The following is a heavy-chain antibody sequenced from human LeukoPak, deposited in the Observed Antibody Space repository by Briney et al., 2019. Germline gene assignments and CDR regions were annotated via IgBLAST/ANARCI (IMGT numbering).Heavy chain of an antibody. CDR1: GFTFSSYW. CDR2: ISSSSSYI. CDR3: ARDSRVVVINVWFDP. D-gene: IGHD3-22*01. J-gene: IGHJ5*02. V-gene: IGHV3-21*01. Sequence: PGGSLRLSCAASGFTFSSYWMSWVRQAPGKGLEWVSSISSSSSYIYYADSVKGRFTISRDNAKNSLYLQMNSLRAEDTAVYYCARDSRVVVINVWFDPWGQGTLVTVSS.